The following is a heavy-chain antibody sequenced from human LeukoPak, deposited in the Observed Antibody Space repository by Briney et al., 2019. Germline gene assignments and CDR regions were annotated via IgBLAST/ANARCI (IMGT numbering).Heavy chain of an antibody. CDR2: IWSDGSDK. V-gene: IGHV3-33*01. Sequence: PRRSLRLSCAASGFTFSNFGIHWVRQAPGKGLEWVAVIWSDGSDKYYADSVKGRFTISRDSSKNTPYLQMNSLRPEDPAVYYCARWRYSGYDFDYWGQGTLVTVSS. D-gene: IGHD5-12*01. J-gene: IGHJ4*02. CDR3: ARWRYSGYDFDY. CDR1: GFTFSNFG.